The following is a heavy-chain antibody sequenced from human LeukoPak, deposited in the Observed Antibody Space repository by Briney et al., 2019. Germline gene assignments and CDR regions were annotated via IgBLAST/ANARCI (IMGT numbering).Heavy chain of an antibody. Sequence: SETLSLTCTVSGGSISGYYWSWIRQPPGKGLEWIGNIYTSGSTNYNPSLKSRVTISVDTSKNQFSLRLSSVTAADTAMYFCARAYSRSYSHFDDWGQGTLVTVSS. D-gene: IGHD1-26*01. CDR2: IYTSGST. J-gene: IGHJ4*02. CDR1: GGSISGYY. V-gene: IGHV4-4*09. CDR3: ARAYSRSYSHFDD.